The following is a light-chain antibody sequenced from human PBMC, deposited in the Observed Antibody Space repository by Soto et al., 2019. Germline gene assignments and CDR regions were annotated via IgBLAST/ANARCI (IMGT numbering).Light chain of an antibody. CDR2: EVS. J-gene: IGLJ3*02. Sequence: QSALTQPASVSGSPGQSITISCTGTSSDVGSYNYVSWYQQHPGKAPKLMIYEVSNRPSGVSNRFSGSKSGNTASLTISRLQAEDEANFYCCSYTSSSTVFGGGTKLTVL. CDR3: CSYTSSSTV. V-gene: IGLV2-14*01. CDR1: SSDVGSYNY.